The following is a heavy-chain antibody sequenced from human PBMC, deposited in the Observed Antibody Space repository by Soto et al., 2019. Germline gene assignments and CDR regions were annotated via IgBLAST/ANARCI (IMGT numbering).Heavy chain of an antibody. CDR3: ARDDAFDI. V-gene: IGHV1-69*01. Sequence: SVKVSFKAPGGTFSSYAISWVLQAPGQLLEWMGGIIPIFGTANYAQKFQGRVTITADESTSTAYMELSSLRSEDTAVYYCARDDAFDIWGQGTMVTVSS. CDR2: IIPIFGTA. CDR1: GGTFSSYA. J-gene: IGHJ3*02.